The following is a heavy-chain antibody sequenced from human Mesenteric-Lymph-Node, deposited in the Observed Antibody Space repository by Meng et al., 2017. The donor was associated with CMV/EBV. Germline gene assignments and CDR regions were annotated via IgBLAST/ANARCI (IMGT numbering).Heavy chain of an antibody. CDR2: IYWDDDK. D-gene: IGHD5-18*01. V-gene: IGHV2-5*02. Sequence: SGFSLSTTGVGVGWIRQRQGKGLEWMVLIYWDDDKRYSTALESRLTITKENSKKQVVLTMTNMDQVETAKYYCTHGRRGFTYGTYFDYWGLGTLVTVSS. CDR1: GFSLSTTGVG. CDR3: THGRRGFTYGTYFDY. J-gene: IGHJ4*02.